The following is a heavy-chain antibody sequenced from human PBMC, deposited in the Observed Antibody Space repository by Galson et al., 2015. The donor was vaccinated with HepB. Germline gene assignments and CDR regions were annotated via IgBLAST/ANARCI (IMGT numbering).Heavy chain of an antibody. Sequence: SLRLSCAASGFTFSSYWMSWVRQAPGKGLEWVANIKQDGSEKYYVDSVKGRFTISRDNAKNSLYLQMNSLRAEDTAVYYCARDPGGVLIFGVGHFDYWGQGTLVTVSS. V-gene: IGHV3-7*01. J-gene: IGHJ4*02. CDR3: ARDPGGVLIFGVGHFDY. D-gene: IGHD3-3*01. CDR1: GFTFSSYW. CDR2: IKQDGSEK.